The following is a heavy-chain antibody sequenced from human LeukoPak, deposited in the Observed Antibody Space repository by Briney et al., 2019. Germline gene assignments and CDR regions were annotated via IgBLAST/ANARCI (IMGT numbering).Heavy chain of an antibody. CDR2: ISSSSSTI. V-gene: IGHV3-11*04. J-gene: IGHJ6*03. D-gene: IGHD3-16*01. CDR1: GFTFSDYY. Sequence: SGGSLRLSCAASGFTFSDYYMSWIRQAPGKGLEWVSYISSSSSTIYYADSVKGRFTISRDNAKNSLYLQMNSLRAEDTAVYYCARDGLGAPGYYMDVWGKGTTVTVSS. CDR3: ARDGLGAPGYYMDV.